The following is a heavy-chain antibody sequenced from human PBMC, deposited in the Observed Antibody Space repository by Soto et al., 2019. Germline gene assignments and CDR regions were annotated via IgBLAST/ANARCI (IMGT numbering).Heavy chain of an antibody. CDR2: IDGGGTKT. V-gene: IGHV3-23*01. J-gene: IGHJ3*02. CDR1: GFTFSNHA. D-gene: IGHD4-17*01. CDR3: ARQINGDYTAFDI. Sequence: PGGSLRLSCAASGFTFSNHAMSWVRQAPGTGLEWVSAIDGGGTKTYYADSVKGRFTISRDNAKNSLYLQMNTLRAEDTAVYYCARQINGDYTAFDIWGQGTLVTVSS.